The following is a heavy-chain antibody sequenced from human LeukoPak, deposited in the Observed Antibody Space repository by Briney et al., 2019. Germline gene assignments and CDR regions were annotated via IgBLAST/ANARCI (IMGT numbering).Heavy chain of an antibody. V-gene: IGHV4-38-2*02. J-gene: IGHJ5*02. CDR3: ARDRPLLSSWSWFDP. CDR1: GHSISSGYY. D-gene: IGHD6-13*01. Sequence: SETPSLTCAVSGHSISSGYYWGWIRQPPGRGLEWIVTFYHSGSTYYNPSLRGRVTISVDTSKNEFSLKMTSVTAADTATYYCARDRPLLSSWSWFDPWGQGTLVTVSS. CDR2: FYHSGST.